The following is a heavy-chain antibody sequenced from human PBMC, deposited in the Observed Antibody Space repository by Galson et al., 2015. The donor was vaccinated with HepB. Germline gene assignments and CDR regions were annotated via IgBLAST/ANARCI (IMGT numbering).Heavy chain of an antibody. D-gene: IGHD3-10*01. J-gene: IGHJ5*02. CDR1: GFTFSSYW. Sequence: SLRLSCAASGFTFSSYWMHWVRQAPGKGLVWVSRINSDGSSTSYADSVKGRFTISRDNAKNTLYLQMNSLRAEDTAVYYCARDRYSRGGWFDPWGQGTLVTVSS. V-gene: IGHV3-74*01. CDR3: ARDRYSRGGWFDP. CDR2: INSDGSST.